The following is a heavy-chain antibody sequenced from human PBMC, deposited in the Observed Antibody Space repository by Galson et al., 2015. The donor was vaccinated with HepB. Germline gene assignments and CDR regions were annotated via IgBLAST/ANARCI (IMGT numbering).Heavy chain of an antibody. V-gene: IGHV1-3*01. CDR1: GHTFTSYA. J-gene: IGHJ4*02. CDR3: ARDLAGDEYSSSSLAGY. D-gene: IGHD6-6*01. Sequence: SVKVSCKASGHTFTSYAMHWVRQAPGQRLEWMGWINAGNGNTKYSQKFQGRVTITRDTSASTAYMELSSLRSEDTAVYYCARDLAGDEYSSSSLAGYWGQGTLVTVSS. CDR2: INAGNGNT.